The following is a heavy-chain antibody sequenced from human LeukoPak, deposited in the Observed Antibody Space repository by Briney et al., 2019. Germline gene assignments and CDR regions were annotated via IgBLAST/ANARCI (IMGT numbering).Heavy chain of an antibody. CDR3: ARSGYSSGWFRPYYYYYMDV. D-gene: IGHD6-19*01. V-gene: IGHV1-18*01. J-gene: IGHJ6*03. CDR1: GYTFTSYG. Sequence: ASVKVSCKASGYTFTSYGISWVRQAPGQGLEWMGWISAYNGNTNYAQKLQGRVTMTTDTSTSTAYMELRSLRSDDTAVYYCARSGYSSGWFRPYYYYYMDVWGKGTTVTVSS. CDR2: ISAYNGNT.